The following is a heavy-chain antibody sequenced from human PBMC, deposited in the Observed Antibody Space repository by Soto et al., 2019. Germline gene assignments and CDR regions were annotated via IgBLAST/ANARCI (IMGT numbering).Heavy chain of an antibody. J-gene: IGHJ4*02. CDR1: GFTFSSYS. CDR3: ARDRKSGRFDY. V-gene: IGHV3-48*01. Sequence: EVQLVESGGGLVQPGGSPRLSCAASGFTFSSYSMNWVRQAPGKGLEWVSYISSSSSTIYYADSVKGRFTISRDNAKNSLYLQMNSLRAEDTAVYYCARDRKSGRFDYWGQGTLVTVSS. D-gene: IGHD6-25*01. CDR2: ISSSSSTI.